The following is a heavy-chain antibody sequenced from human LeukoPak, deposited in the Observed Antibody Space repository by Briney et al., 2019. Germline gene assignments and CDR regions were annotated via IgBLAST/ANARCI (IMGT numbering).Heavy chain of an antibody. CDR1: GFTFSSYA. D-gene: IGHD3-10*01. J-gene: IGHJ3*02. Sequence: TGGSLRLSCAASGFTFSSYAMSWVRQAPGKGLEWVSAISGSGGSTYYADSVKGRFTISRDNSKNTLYLQMNSLRAEDTAVYYCAKDIWFGELYYAFDIWGQGTMVTVSS. CDR2: ISGSGGST. CDR3: AKDIWFGELYYAFDI. V-gene: IGHV3-23*01.